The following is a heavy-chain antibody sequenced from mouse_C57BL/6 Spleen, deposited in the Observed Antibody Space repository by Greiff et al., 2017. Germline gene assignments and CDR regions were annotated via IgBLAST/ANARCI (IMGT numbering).Heavy chain of an antibody. CDR2: IWRGGST. D-gene: IGHD2-3*01. J-gene: IGHJ2*01. V-gene: IGHV2-5*01. CDR3: AKNDGYYGGLYFDY. CDR1: GFSLTSYG. Sequence: QVQLKESGPGLVQPSQSLSITCTVSGFSLTSYGVHWVRQSPGKGLEWLGVIWRGGSTDYNAAFMSRLSITKDNSKSQVFFKMNRLQADATAIYYCAKNDGYYGGLYFDYWGQGTTLTVSS.